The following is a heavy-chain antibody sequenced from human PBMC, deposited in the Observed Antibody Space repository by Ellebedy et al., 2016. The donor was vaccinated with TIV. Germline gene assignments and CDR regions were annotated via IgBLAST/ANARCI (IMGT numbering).Heavy chain of an antibody. CDR2: INHSGST. CDR1: GGSISSYY. V-gene: IGHV4-34*01. D-gene: IGHD5-18*01. CDR3: ARTIQLWLGSAFDI. Sequence: SETLSLTXTVSGGSISSYYWSWIRQPPGKGLEWIGEINHSGSTNYNPSLKSRVTISVDTSKNQFSLKLSSVTAADTAVYYCARTIQLWLGSAFDIWGQGTMVTVSS. J-gene: IGHJ3*02.